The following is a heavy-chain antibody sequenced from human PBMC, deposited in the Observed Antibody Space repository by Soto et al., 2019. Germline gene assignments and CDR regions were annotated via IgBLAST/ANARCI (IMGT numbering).Heavy chain of an antibody. Sequence: GGSLRLSCAASGFTFNNYWMHWVRQAPGKGLKWVAVISHDGRDKHYADYVKGRFTISRDNSKYTLYLQMNSLRAEDTAMYYCAKDRDTYGAVYYFDFWGQGTLVTVSS. V-gene: IGHV3-30*18. CDR2: ISHDGRDK. J-gene: IGHJ4*02. CDR3: AKDRDTYGAVYYFDF. D-gene: IGHD5-18*01. CDR1: GFTFNNYW.